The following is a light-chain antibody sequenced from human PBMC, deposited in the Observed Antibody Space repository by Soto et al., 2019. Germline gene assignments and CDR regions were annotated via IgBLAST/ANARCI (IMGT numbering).Light chain of an antibody. CDR1: SSDVGSYKL. V-gene: IGLV2-23*01. Sequence: QSVLTQPASVSGSPGQSITISCSGISSDVGSYKLVSWYQQHPGKAPKLMIYEGNKRPSGVSNRFSSSNSGNTASLTISGLQAEDEAEYYCCSYAGSGTWVFGGGTKLTVL. J-gene: IGLJ3*02. CDR2: EGN. CDR3: CSYAGSGTWV.